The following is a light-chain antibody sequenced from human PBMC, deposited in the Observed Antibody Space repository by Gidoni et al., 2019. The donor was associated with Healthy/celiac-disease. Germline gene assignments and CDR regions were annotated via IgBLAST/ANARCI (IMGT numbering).Light chain of an antibody. V-gene: IGKV1-39*01. CDR2: AAS. CDR3: QQSYSTYPYT. CDR1: QSSSSN. Sequence: ILLTQPPSSLSASVGDSITITCRPSQSSSSNLNWYQQKPGKAAKLLIYAASSMQSRVPSRCCGSGSGTDLTLTISSLQQEDYSTYYCQQSYSTYPYTFGQGTKLEIK. J-gene: IGKJ2*01.